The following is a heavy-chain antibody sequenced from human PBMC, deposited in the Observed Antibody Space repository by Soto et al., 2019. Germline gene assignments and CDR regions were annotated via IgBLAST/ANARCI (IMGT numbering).Heavy chain of an antibody. CDR3: ASAMDICMAMIDNWLGT. CDR2: ISYDENNR. J-gene: IGHJ5*02. D-gene: IGHD3-22*01. Sequence: GGSLTLSCAASGFTIRSDAIHWVRHAPDKGLEWVATISYDENNRSYTDSVKGRFTISRDNSKNTVYLQVNSLRDEDTAVYYCASAMDICMAMIDNWLGTWGQGTLVTVSS. CDR1: GFTIRSDA. V-gene: IGHV3-30-3*01.